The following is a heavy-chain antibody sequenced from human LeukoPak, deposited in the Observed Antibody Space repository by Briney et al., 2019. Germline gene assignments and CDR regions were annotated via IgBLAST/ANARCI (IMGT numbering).Heavy chain of an antibody. D-gene: IGHD6-19*01. V-gene: IGHV5-51*01. CDR1: GYSFTSHW. Sequence: GESLKISCKCSGYSFTSHWIGWVRQMPGKGLEWTGIIYPVDSDTRYIPSFQGQVTISADKSITTAYLQWSSLKASETDMYYCARRSLIAVDDYWGQGTLVTVSS. CDR3: ARRSLIAVDDY. J-gene: IGHJ4*02. CDR2: IYPVDSDT.